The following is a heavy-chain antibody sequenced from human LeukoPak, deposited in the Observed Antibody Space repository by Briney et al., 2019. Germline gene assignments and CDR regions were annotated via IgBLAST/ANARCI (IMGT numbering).Heavy chain of an antibody. CDR2: INHSGST. V-gene: IGHV4-34*01. CDR1: GGSFSGYY. Sequence: KPSETLSLTCAVYGGSFSGYYWSWIRQPPGKGLEWIGEINHSGSTNYNPPLKSRVTISVDTSKNQFSLKLSSVTAADKAVYYCARRSFGGYWGQGTLVTVSS. CDR3: ARRSFGGY. D-gene: IGHD3-16*01. J-gene: IGHJ4*02.